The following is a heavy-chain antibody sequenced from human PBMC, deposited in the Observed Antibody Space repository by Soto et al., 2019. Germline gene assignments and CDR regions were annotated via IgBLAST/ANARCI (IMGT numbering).Heavy chain of an antibody. CDR1: GFTFDDYT. D-gene: IGHD3-22*01. Sequence: GGSLRLSCAASGFTFDDYTMHWVRQAPGKGLEWVSLISWDGGSTYYADSVKGRFTISRDNSKNSLYLQMNSLRTEDTALYYCAKGGYYYDSSGYYHFGYWGQGTLVTVSS. J-gene: IGHJ4*02. V-gene: IGHV3-43*01. CDR2: ISWDGGST. CDR3: AKGGYYYDSSGYYHFGY.